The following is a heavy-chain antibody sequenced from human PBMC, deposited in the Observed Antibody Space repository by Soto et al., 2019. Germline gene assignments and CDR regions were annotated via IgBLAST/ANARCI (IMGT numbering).Heavy chain of an antibody. CDR2: LYGGGDT. CDR3: ARDGSSSNWFVT. CDR1: GLSVSSNY. Sequence: LVETGGGLIQPGGSLRLSCVASGLSVSSNYMSWVRQAPGKGLEWVSTLYGGGDTYYADSVKGRFTISRDNSKNTLYIQMNSLRAEDTAVYFCARDGSSSNWFVTWGQGTLVTVSS. D-gene: IGHD2-2*01. J-gene: IGHJ5*02. V-gene: IGHV3-53*02.